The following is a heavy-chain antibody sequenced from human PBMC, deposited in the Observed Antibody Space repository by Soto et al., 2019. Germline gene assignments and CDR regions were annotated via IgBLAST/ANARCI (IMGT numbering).Heavy chain of an antibody. V-gene: IGHV4-4*07. CDR2: VYSSGGT. J-gene: IGHJ5*02. CDR1: GGSMTSYY. Sequence: SETVSLTCTVSGGSMTSYYWTWIRQPAGKGLEWIGRVYSSGGTHYNPSLKSRVTISLDTSKNQFSLRLLSVTDADTAVYFCARGKRFYDWFEPWGQGTLVTVSS. CDR3: ARGKRFYDWFEP. D-gene: IGHD3-3*01.